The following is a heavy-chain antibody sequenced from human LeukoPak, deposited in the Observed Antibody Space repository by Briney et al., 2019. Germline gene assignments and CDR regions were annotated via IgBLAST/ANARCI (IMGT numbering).Heavy chain of an antibody. V-gene: IGHV3-23*01. Sequence: GGSLRLSCAASGFTFSSYAMSWVRQAPGKGLEWVSAISGSGGSTYYADSVKGRFTVSRDNSKNTLYLQMNGLRAEDTAVYYCAKDLGGLRDYWGQGTLVTVSS. J-gene: IGHJ4*02. D-gene: IGHD1-26*01. CDR1: GFTFSSYA. CDR3: AKDLGGLRDY. CDR2: ISGSGGST.